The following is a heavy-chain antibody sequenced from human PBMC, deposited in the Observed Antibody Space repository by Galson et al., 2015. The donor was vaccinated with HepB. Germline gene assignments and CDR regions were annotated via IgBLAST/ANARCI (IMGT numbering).Heavy chain of an antibody. CDR1: GYRFSNYW. Sequence: QSGAEVKKPGESLKISCQGSGYRFSNYWIGWVRQMPGKGLEWMGIIYPGDSDTRYSPSFQGRVTISADKSITTAYLQWSSLKASDTAMYYCARQPRTAAGFDSWGQGTLVTVSS. J-gene: IGHJ4*02. CDR3: ARQPRTAAGFDS. CDR2: IYPGDSDT. D-gene: IGHD6-13*01. V-gene: IGHV5-51*01.